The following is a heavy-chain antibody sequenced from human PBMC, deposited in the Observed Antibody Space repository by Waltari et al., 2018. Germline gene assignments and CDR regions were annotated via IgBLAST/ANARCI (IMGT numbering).Heavy chain of an antibody. D-gene: IGHD2-15*01. V-gene: IGHV4-4*02. CDR2: VQRSGRT. CDR3: ARDRGRGIYLDS. Sequence: QLQLQESGPGLVKPSGTLSLTCAVSGDSMSNTDWWSWVRQSPGKGLEWIGQVQRSGRTNYNPSFASRITVSVDTSRNQFSLKVTSVTAADTAVYFCARDRGRGIYLDSWGQGTLVTVS. CDR1: GDSMSNTDW. J-gene: IGHJ4*02.